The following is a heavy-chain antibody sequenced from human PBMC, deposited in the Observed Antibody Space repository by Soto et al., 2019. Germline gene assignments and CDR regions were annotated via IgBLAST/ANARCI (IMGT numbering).Heavy chain of an antibody. CDR1: GFTFSSYD. Sequence: GGALRLSCASSGFTFSSYDMHWVRHATGPSQECGSAIGTAGDTYYPVSVEGRFTISRENAKNSSYLQMNSLRAEDPAVYYCAREWGYGDYAGTYGMDVWGKGTTVTVPS. D-gene: IGHD4-17*01. CDR3: AREWGYGDYAGTYGMDV. CDR2: IGTAGDT. J-gene: IGHJ6*04. V-gene: IGHV3-13*01.